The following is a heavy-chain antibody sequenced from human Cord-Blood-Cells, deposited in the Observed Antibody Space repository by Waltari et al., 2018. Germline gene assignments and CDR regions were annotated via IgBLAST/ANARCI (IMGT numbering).Heavy chain of an antibody. CDR3: ARRVVATIDY. CDR2: FYYSGST. D-gene: IGHD5-12*01. J-gene: IGHJ4*02. Sequence: QLQLQESGPGLVKPSETLSLTCTVSGGSISSSSYYWGWIRQPPGKGLEWIGSFYYSGSTYYNPSLKSRVTIAVDTSKNQFSLRLSSVTAADTAVYYCARRVVATIDYWGQGTLVTVSS. V-gene: IGHV4-39*01. CDR1: GGSISSSSYY.